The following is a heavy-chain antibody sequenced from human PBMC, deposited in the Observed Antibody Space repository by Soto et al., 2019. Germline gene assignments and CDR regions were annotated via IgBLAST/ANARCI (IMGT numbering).Heavy chain of an antibody. CDR3: TRGDTFFDVLTGSFDY. CDR2: IKEDGSEK. CDR1: GFTFNSYW. Sequence: EVQLVESGGGLVQPGGSLRLSCAASGFTFNSYWMSWVRQTPGKRLEWVASIKEDGSEKTYVDSVKGRFTISRDNAKNSLYLQLNSLRAEDTAVYYCTRGDTFFDVLTGSFDYWGQGTLVTVSS. J-gene: IGHJ4*02. V-gene: IGHV3-7*05. D-gene: IGHD3-9*01.